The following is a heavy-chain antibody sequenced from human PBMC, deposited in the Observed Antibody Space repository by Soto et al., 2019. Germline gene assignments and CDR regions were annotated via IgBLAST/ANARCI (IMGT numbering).Heavy chain of an antibody. CDR3: AREPLT. CDR2: IYYSGRT. Sequence: QVQLQESGPGLVKPSQTLSLTCTVSGGSISSGGYYWSWIRQHPGKGLEWIGYIYYSGRTYYNPSLQRRVTISVHTSNNPFPLTLSSVTAADTTVYYCAREPLTWCPGTLVTVSS. CDR1: GGSISSGGYY. V-gene: IGHV4-31*03. J-gene: IGHJ4*02.